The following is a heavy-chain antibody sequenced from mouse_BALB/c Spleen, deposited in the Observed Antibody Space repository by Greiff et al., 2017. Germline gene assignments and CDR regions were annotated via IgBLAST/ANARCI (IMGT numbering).Heavy chain of an antibody. D-gene: IGHD1-2*01. J-gene: IGHJ4*01. Sequence: LQQSGAELVRPGASVKLSCTASGYTFTSYNMHWVQQTPGQGLEWLGYIYPGNGGTNYNQKFKGKATLTAATSSSTAYMQISSLTSEDSAVYFCARGATATFYAIDYWGQGTSVTVSS. CDR1: GYTFTSYN. CDR3: ARGATATFYAIDY. V-gene: IGHV1-12*01. CDR2: IYPGNGGT.